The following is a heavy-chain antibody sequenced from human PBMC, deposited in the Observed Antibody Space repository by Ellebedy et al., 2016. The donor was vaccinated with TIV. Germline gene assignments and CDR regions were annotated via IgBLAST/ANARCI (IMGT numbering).Heavy chain of an antibody. CDR2: INTDDGTT. V-gene: IGHV1-2*02. D-gene: IGHD3-16*01. CDR3: TTDLGVPDDY. J-gene: IGHJ4*02. CDR1: GYAFTTHW. Sequence: ASVKVSCKTFGYAFTTHWIHWVRQAPGQGLEWLGVINTDDGTTRLGQKFQGRVTMTRDTSVSTAYLNFDRLTPDDTAVYYCTTDLGVPDDYWGQGTLVTVSS.